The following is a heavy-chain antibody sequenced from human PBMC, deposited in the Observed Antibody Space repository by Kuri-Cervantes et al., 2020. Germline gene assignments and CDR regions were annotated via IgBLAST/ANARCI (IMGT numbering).Heavy chain of an antibody. CDR2: ISSSSSTI. Sequence: GESLKISCAASGFTFSSYSMNWVRQAPGKGLEWVSYISSSSSTIYYADSVKGRFTISRDNSKNTLYLQTNSLRAEDTAAYYCAKGGREWLVPFDYWGQGTLVTVSS. D-gene: IGHD6-19*01. CDR1: GFTFSSYS. V-gene: IGHV3-48*01. CDR3: AKGGREWLVPFDY. J-gene: IGHJ4*02.